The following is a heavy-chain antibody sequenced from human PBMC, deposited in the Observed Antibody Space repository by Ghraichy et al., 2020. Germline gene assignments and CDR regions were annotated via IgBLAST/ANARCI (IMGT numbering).Heavy chain of an antibody. D-gene: IGHD6-19*01. CDR1: GGSISSYY. CDR2: IYYSGST. CDR3: ARGGRIAVAGSWFDP. Sequence: SETLSLTCTVSGGSISSYYWSWIRQPPGKGLEWIGYIYYSGSTNYNPSLKSRVTISVDTSKNQFSLKLSSVTAADTAVYYCARGGRIAVAGSWFDPWGQGTLVTVSS. J-gene: IGHJ5*02. V-gene: IGHV4-59*01.